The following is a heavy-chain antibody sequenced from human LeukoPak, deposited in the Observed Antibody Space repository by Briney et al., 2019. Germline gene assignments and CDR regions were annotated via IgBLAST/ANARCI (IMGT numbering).Heavy chain of an antibody. D-gene: IGHD3-22*01. Sequence: SETLSLTCTVSGGSISSYYWSWIRQPAGKGLEWIGRIYTSGSTNYNPSLKSRVTISLDKSKNQFSLKLSSVTAADTTVYYCAGTYDSSGYYQKRYYSDYWGQGTLVTVSS. CDR2: IYTSGST. J-gene: IGHJ4*02. CDR3: AGTYDSSGYYQKRYYSDY. V-gene: IGHV4-4*07. CDR1: GGSISSYY.